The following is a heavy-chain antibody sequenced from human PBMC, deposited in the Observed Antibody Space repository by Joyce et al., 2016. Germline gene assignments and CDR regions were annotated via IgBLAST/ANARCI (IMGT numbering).Heavy chain of an antibody. Sequence: SHYIHWVRQAPGQGLEWMGMIKPSGGSTSYAQKFQGRVTMTRDTSTSTVYMDLSSLRSEDTAIFYCAKGDGIGGWNDGFDYWGQGTPVTVSS. CDR2: IKPSGGST. CDR3: AKGDGIGGWNDGFDY. CDR1: SHY. D-gene: IGHD1-1*01. J-gene: IGHJ4*02. V-gene: IGHV1-46*01.